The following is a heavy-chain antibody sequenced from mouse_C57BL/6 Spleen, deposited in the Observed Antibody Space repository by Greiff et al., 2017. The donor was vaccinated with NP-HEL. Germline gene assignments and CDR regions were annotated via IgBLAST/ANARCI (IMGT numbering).Heavy chain of an antibody. D-gene: IGHD3-1*01. J-gene: IGHJ2*01. V-gene: IGHV1-39*01. Sequence: VQLQQSGPGLVKPGASVKISCKASGYSFTDYNMNWVKQSNGKSLEWIGVINPNYGTNSYNQKFKGKATLTVDQSSSTAYMQFNSLTSEDAAVYYCARGLLTLYYFDDWGQGTTLTVSS. CDR3: ARGLLTLYYFDD. CDR2: INPNYGTN. CDR1: GYSFTDYN.